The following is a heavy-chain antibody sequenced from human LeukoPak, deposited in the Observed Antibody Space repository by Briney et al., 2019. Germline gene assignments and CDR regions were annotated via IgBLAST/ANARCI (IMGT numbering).Heavy chain of an antibody. Sequence: ASVKVSCKASGYTFTSYDINWVRQATGQGLEWMGWMNPNSGNTGYAQKFQGRVTMTRNTSISTAYMELSSLRSEDTAVYYCALAYCGGDCYSYTFDYWGQGTLVTVSS. D-gene: IGHD2-21*02. CDR2: MNPNSGNT. CDR1: GYTFTSYD. V-gene: IGHV1-8*01. J-gene: IGHJ4*02. CDR3: ALAYCGGDCYSYTFDY.